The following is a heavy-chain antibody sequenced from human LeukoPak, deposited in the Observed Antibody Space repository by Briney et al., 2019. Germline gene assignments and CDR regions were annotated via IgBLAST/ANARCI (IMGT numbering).Heavy chain of an antibody. J-gene: IGHJ4*02. CDR3: ARSDFWSGYYGSDY. V-gene: IGHV1-8*01. CDR1: GYTFTSYD. D-gene: IGHD3-3*01. Sequence: ASVKVSCKASGYTFTSYDINWVRQAPGQGLEWMGWMNPNSGNTGYAQKFQGGVTMTRNTSISTAYMELSSLRSEDTAVYYCARSDFWSGYYGSDYWGQGTLVTVSS. CDR2: MNPNSGNT.